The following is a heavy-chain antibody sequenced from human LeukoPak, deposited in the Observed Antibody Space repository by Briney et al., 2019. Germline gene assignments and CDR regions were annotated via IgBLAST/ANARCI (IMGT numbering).Heavy chain of an antibody. Sequence: GGSLRLSCAASGFTFSSYAMHWVRQAPGKGLEWVAVISYDGSNKYYADSVKGRFTISRDNSKNTLYLQMNSLRAEDTAVYYCARAIYDFWSGYFYYYYGMGVWGQGTTVTVSS. CDR1: GFTFSSYA. J-gene: IGHJ6*02. D-gene: IGHD3-3*01. CDR3: ARAIYDFWSGYFYYYYGMGV. V-gene: IGHV3-30-3*01. CDR2: ISYDGSNK.